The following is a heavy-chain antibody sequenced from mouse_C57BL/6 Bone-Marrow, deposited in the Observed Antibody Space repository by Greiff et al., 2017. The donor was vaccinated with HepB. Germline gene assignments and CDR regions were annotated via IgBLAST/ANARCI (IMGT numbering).Heavy chain of an antibody. J-gene: IGHJ2*01. CDR2: SRNKANDYTT. CDR1: GFTFSDFY. Sequence: EVMLVESGGGLVQSGRSLRLSCATSGFTFSDFYMEWVRQAPGKGLEWIAASRNKANDYTTEYSASVKGRFIVSRDTSQSILYLQMNALRAEDTAIYYCARYGYEEWGQGTTLTVSS. CDR3: ARYGYEE. V-gene: IGHV7-1*01. D-gene: IGHD2-12*01.